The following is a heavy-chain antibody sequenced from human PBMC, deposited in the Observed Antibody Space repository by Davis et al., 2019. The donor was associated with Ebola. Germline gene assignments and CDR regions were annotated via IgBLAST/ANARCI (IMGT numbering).Heavy chain of an antibody. D-gene: IGHD1-26*01. CDR3: AKVNIGSYLLDAFDI. CDR1: GFTFNNYA. V-gene: IGHV3-23*01. CDR2: ISGSGDNT. Sequence: GGSLRLSCAASGFTFNNYAMSWVRQAPGKGLEWVSGISGSGDNTYSADSVKGRFTISRDNSKSTLYMQMNSLRVEDTAVYYCAKVNIGSYLLDAFDIWGQGTMVTVSA. J-gene: IGHJ3*02.